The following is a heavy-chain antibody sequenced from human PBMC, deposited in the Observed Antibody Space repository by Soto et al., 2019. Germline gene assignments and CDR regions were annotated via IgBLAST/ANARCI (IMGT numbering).Heavy chain of an antibody. CDR2: IYYSGST. Sequence: SETLSLTCTVSGGSISSYYWSWIRQPPGKGLEWIGYIYYSGSTNYNPSLKSRVTISVDTSKNQFSLKLSSVTAADTAVYYCARDLYYDSRGYPIFGYWGQGTLVTVSS. CDR1: GGSISSYY. D-gene: IGHD3-22*01. CDR3: ARDLYYDSRGYPIFGY. V-gene: IGHV4-59*01. J-gene: IGHJ4*02.